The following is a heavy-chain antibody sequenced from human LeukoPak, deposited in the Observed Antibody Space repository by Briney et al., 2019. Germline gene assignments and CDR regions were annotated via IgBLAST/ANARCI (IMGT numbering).Heavy chain of an antibody. J-gene: IGHJ3*02. CDR1: GVSFSGYY. V-gene: IGHV4-34*01. CDR3: ARDHYYDSSGYSYRRRLTNAFDI. Sequence: SETLSLTCAVSGVSFSGYYWSWVRQTPRKGLEWVWGINNSGSANYNPSLTSRVTISVDTSKNQFSLKLSSVTAADTAVYYCARDHYYDSSGYSYRRRLTNAFDIWGEGTMVTVSS. CDR2: INNSGSA. D-gene: IGHD3-22*01.